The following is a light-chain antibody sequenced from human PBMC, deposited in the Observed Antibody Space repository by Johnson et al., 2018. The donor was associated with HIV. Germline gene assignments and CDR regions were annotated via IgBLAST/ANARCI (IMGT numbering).Light chain of an antibody. V-gene: IGLV1-51*02. J-gene: IGLJ1*01. CDR1: SSNIENYF. Sequence: QSVLTQPPSVSAAPGQRVNISCSGNSSNIENYFVSWYQQLPGAAPRLLIYEGNKRPSGIPDRFSGSKSGASATLGITGLPTGAEADYYCGVWDGSLSPHYVFGTGTTVIVL. CDR3: GVWDGSLSPHYV. CDR2: EGN.